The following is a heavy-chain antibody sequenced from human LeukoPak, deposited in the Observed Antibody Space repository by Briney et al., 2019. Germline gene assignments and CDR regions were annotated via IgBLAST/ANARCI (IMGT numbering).Heavy chain of an antibody. CDR2: ISAYNGNT. D-gene: IGHD6-6*01. CDR1: GYTFTSYG. V-gene: IGHV1-18*01. J-gene: IGHJ3*02. CDR3: ARGAPYSSSSGLAFDI. Sequence: GASVKVSCKASGYTFTSYGISWVRQAPGQGLEWMGWISAYNGNTNYAQKLQGRVTMTTDTSTSTAYMELSSLRSEDTAVYYCARGAPYSSSSGLAFDIWGQGTMVTVSS.